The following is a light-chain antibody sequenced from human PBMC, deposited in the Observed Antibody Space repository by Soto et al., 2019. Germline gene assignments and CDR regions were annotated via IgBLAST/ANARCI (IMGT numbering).Light chain of an antibody. CDR3: AAYTGNLDGPV. CDR1: SSDVGGYNY. Sequence: QSVLTQPRSVSGSPGQSVTISCTGASSDVGGYNYVSWYQQHPGKAPKLMIYDVSKRPSGVPDRFSGSKSGNTASLTISGLRPEDEAHYYCAAYTGNLDGPVFGGGTKVTVL. CDR2: DVS. V-gene: IGLV2-11*01. J-gene: IGLJ3*02.